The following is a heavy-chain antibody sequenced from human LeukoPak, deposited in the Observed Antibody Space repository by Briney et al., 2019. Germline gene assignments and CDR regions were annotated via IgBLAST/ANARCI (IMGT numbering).Heavy chain of an antibody. D-gene: IGHD3-22*01. CDR3: AAGLDYYDSSGFDY. V-gene: IGHV3-48*03. J-gene: IGHJ4*02. CDR1: GFTFSSYE. CDR2: ISSSGSTI. Sequence: GGSLRLSCAASGFTFSSYEMSWVREAPGKGLEWVSYISSSGSTIYYADSVKGRFTISRDNAKNSLYLQMNSLRAEDTAVYYCAAGLDYYDSSGFDYWGQGTLVTVSS.